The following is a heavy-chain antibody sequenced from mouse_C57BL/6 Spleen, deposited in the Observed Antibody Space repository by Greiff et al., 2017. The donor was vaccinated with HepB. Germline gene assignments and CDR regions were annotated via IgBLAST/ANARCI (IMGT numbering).Heavy chain of an antibody. V-gene: IGHV5-4*03. CDR2: ISDGGSYT. J-gene: IGHJ2*01. Sequence: EVKLVESGGGLVKPGGSLKLSCAAPGITFSSYAMSWVRQTPEKRLEWVATISDGGSYTYYPDNVKGRFTISRDNAKNNLYLQMSHLKSEDTAMYYCARLPSYSFDYSGQGTPPTVSS. CDR3: ARLPSYSFDY. CDR1: GITFSSYA.